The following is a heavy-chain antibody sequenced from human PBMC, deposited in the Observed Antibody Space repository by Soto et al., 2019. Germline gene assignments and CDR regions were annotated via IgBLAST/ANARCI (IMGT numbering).Heavy chain of an antibody. Sequence: GGSLRLSCAASGFTFSSYSMNWVRQAPGKGLEWVSYISSSSSTIYCADSVKGRFTISRDNAKNSLYLQMNSLRAEDTAVYYCARSEIAQITRKNVHYFDYWGQGTLVTVSS. J-gene: IGHJ4*02. CDR3: ARSEIAQITRKNVHYFDY. V-gene: IGHV3-48*01. D-gene: IGHD3-10*01. CDR2: ISSSSSTI. CDR1: GFTFSSYS.